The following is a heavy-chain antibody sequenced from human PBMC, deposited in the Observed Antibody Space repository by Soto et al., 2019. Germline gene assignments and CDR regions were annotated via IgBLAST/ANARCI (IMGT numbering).Heavy chain of an antibody. CDR1: GFAFSSYA. CDR2: ISGSGGST. D-gene: IGHD6-19*01. CDR3: AKESLKTPVTGPVDC. J-gene: IGHJ4*02. V-gene: IGHV3-23*01. Sequence: GGSLRLSCAASGFAFSSYAMSWVRQAPGKGLEWVSAISGSGGSTYYADSVKGRFTISRDNSKNTLYLQMSSLRAEDTAVYYCAKESLKTPVTGPVDCWGQGTVVTVSS.